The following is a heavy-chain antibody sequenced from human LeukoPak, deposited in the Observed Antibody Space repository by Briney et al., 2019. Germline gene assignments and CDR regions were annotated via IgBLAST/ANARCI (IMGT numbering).Heavy chain of an antibody. D-gene: IGHD5-12*01. CDR3: AREPPTTRFDY. CDR2: IKEDGSEK. J-gene: IGHJ4*02. CDR1: GFTFSRYW. V-gene: IGHV3-7*04. Sequence: PGGSLRLSCAASGFTFSRYWMSCVRQAPGKGLEWVANIKEDGSEKHHVDSVKGRFTISRDNAKNSLYLQMNSLGAEDTAVYFCAREPPTTRFDYWGQGTLVTVSS.